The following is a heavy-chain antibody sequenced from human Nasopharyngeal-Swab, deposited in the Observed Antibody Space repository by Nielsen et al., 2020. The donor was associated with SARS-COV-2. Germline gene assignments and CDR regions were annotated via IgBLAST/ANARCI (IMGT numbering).Heavy chain of an antibody. CDR1: GGSFSGYY. CDR2: INHSGST. V-gene: IGHV4-34*01. Sequence: SETLSLTCAVYGGSFSGYYWSWIRQPPGKGLEWIGEINHSGSTNYNPSLKSRVTISVDTSKNQFSLKLSSVTAADTAVYYCASDLGQYQLHTLGGNNWFDPWGQGTLVTVSP. D-gene: IGHD2-2*01. CDR3: ASDLGQYQLHTLGGNNWFDP. J-gene: IGHJ5*02.